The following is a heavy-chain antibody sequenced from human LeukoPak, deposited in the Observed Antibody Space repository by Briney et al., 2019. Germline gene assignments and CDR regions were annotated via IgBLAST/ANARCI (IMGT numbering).Heavy chain of an antibody. CDR1: GCSFTSYW. D-gene: IGHD2-2*01. V-gene: IGHV5-51*01. Sequence: GESLEISFKGSGCSFTSYWIGWGRPMPGKGLEWMGIIYPGDSDTRYSPSFQGQVTISADKFISTAYLQWSSLKASDTAMYYCARRCSSTSCSFDYWGQGTLVTVSS. CDR3: ARRCSSTSCSFDY. CDR2: IYPGDSDT. J-gene: IGHJ4*02.